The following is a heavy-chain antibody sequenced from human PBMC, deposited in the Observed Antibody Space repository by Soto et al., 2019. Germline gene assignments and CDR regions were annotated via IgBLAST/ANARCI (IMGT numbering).Heavy chain of an antibody. CDR1: GGSISSYY. CDR3: ARDLVYCGGTTRYDDVFDI. Sequence: SETLSLTCTVSGGSISSYYLNWIRQPPGKGLEWIGDIYYGGGTNYNPSLKSRVTLSVDTSKNQFSLKLSSVTAADTAVYYCARDLVYCGGTTRYDDVFDIWGQGTMVTV. J-gene: IGHJ3*02. V-gene: IGHV4-59*01. D-gene: IGHD2-21*01. CDR2: IYYGGGT.